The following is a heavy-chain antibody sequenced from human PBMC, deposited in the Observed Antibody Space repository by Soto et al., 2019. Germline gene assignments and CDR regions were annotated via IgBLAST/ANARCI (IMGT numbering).Heavy chain of an antibody. CDR2: ISSSSGST. CDR3: AKDQTDVTLFDY. J-gene: IGHJ4*02. V-gene: IGHV3-11*03. Sequence: GGSLRLSCAASGFTFSDYYMSWIRQAPGKGLEYISYISSSSGSTNYADSVKGRFTISRDNSRNTLYLQVNSLRAEDTAVYYCAKDQTDVTLFDYWGQGTLVTVSS. D-gene: IGHD2-21*02. CDR1: GFTFSDYY.